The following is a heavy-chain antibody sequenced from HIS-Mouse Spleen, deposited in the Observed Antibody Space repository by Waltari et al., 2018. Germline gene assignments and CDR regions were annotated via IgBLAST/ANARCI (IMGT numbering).Heavy chain of an antibody. CDR1: GGSISSSRDD. CDR2: IYYSGST. Sequence: QLQLQESGPGLVKPSETLSLTCTVPGGSISSSRDDWGWIRQPPGKGLEWIGSIYYSGSTYYNPSLKSRVTISVDTSKNQFSLKLSSVTAADTAVYYCAREIPYSSSWYDWYFDLWGRGTLVTVSS. CDR3: AREIPYSSSWYDWYFDL. V-gene: IGHV4-39*07. J-gene: IGHJ2*01. D-gene: IGHD6-13*01.